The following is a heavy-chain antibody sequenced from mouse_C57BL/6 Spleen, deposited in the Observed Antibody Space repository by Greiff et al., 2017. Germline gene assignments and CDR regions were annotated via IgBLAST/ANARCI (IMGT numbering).Heavy chain of an antibody. J-gene: IGHJ2*01. V-gene: IGHV1-82*01. CDR3: ARETANWDGFDY. CDR1: GYAFSSSW. D-gene: IGHD4-1*01. Sequence: VKLVESGPELVKPGASVKISCKASGYAFSSSWMNWVKQRPGKGLEWIGRIYPGDGDTNYNGKFKGKATLTADKSSSTAYMQLSSLTSEDSAVYFCARETANWDGFDYWGQGTTLTVSS. CDR2: IYPGDGDT.